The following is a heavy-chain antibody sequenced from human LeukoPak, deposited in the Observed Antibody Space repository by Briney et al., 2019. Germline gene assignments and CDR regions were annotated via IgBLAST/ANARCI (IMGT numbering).Heavy chain of an antibody. V-gene: IGHV1-18*01. D-gene: IGHD3-10*01. CDR2: ISAYNGNT. J-gene: IGHJ4*02. Sequence: ASVKVSCKPSGYTFSRYGISWLRQAPGQGLEWMGWISAYNGNTKYAQRLQGRVTMTTDTSTSTAYMELRSLRSEDTAVYYCARGLRQWFGELLGYWGQGTLVTVSS. CDR3: ARGLRQWFGELLGY. CDR1: GYTFSRYG.